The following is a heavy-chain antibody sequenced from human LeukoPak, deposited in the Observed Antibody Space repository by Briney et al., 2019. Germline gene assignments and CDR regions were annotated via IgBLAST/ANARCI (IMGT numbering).Heavy chain of an antibody. J-gene: IGHJ4*02. D-gene: IGHD3-22*01. CDR1: GGSISSGGYY. CDR3: ASMGRNRGSGYSGQFDY. Sequence: SQTLSLTCTVSGGSISSGGYYWSWIRQHPGKGLEWIGYIYYSGSTYYNPSLKSRVTISVDTSKNQFSLKLSSVTAADTAVYYCASMGRNRGSGYSGQFDYWGQGTLVTVSS. CDR2: IYYSGST. V-gene: IGHV4-31*03.